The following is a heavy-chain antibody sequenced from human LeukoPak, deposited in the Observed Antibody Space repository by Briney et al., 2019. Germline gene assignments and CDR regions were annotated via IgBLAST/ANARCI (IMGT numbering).Heavy chain of an antibody. V-gene: IGHV3-30*18. CDR1: GFTFSSYG. J-gene: IGHJ6*03. CDR3: AKEGHNYYYYYMYV. CDR2: ISYDGSNK. Sequence: GGSLRLSCAASGFTFSSYGMHWVRQAPGKGLERVAVISYDGSNKYYADSVKGRFTISRDNSKNTLYLQMNSLRAEDTAVYYCAKEGHNYYYYYMYVWGKGTTVTVSS.